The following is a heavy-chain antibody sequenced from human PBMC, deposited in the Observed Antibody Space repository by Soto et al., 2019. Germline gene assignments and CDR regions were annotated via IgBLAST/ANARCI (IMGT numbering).Heavy chain of an antibody. CDR1: VFTFSDYY. J-gene: IGHJ3*01. V-gene: IGHV3-11*01. Sequence: QVQLVESGGDLVKPGGSLRLSCADSVFTFSDYYMSWIRQAPGEGLEWVSYISSSGTIIYYADSVKGRFTISRDNAKNSLYLQMNTLSAEDTAVYYCAREFRDGAFDVWGQGAMVTVSS. CDR3: AREFRDGAFDV. CDR2: ISSSGTII.